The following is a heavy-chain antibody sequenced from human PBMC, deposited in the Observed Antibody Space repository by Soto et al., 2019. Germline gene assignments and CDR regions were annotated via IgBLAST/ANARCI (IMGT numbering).Heavy chain of an antibody. CDR1: GFTFSSSW. Sequence: EVQLVESGGGLVPPGGSLRLSCAASGFTFSSSWMSWVRQAPGKGLEWVANIKQDGSEKYYVDSVKGRFTISRDNAKTSLYLQMNSLRAADTAVYYCARDRKWLVQTTRTFDYWGQGTLVTVAS. J-gene: IGHJ4*02. CDR3: ARDRKWLVQTTRTFDY. D-gene: IGHD6-19*01. V-gene: IGHV3-7*01. CDR2: IKQDGSEK.